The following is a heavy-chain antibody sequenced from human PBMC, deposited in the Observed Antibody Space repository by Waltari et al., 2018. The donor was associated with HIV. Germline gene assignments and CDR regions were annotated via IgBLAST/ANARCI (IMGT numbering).Heavy chain of an antibody. J-gene: IGHJ5*02. CDR2: IYYSGST. V-gene: IGHV4-39*01. D-gene: IGHD6-13*01. Sequence: QLQLQESGTGLVKPSETLSLTCTVSGGSLSSSSYYWGWIRQPPGKGLEWIGSIYYSGSTYYNPSLKSRVTISVDTSKNQFSLKLSSVTAADTAVYYCARAAPWNWFDPWGQGTLVTVSS. CDR1: GGSLSSSSYY. CDR3: ARAAPWNWFDP.